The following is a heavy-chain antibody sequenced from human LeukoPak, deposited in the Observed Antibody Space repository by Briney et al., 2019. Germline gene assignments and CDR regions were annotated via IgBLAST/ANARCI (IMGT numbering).Heavy chain of an antibody. V-gene: IGHV4-34*01. CDR1: GGSFSGYY. CDR3: ARFPGRWKEARYYYYGMDV. CDR2: INHSGST. D-gene: IGHD1-1*01. Sequence: KPSETLSLTCAVYGGSFSGYYWSWIRQPPGKGLEWIGEINHSGSTNYNPSLKSRVTISVDTSKNQFSLKLSSVTAADTAVYYCARFPGRWKEARYYYYGMDVWGQGTTVTVSS. J-gene: IGHJ6*02.